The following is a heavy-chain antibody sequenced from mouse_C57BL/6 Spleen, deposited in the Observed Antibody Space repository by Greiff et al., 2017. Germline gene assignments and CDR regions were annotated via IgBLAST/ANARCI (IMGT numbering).Heavy chain of an antibody. V-gene: IGHV14-4*01. D-gene: IGHD2-3*01. CDR1: GFNIKDDY. Sequence: EVQLQQSGAELVRPGASVKLSCTASGFNIKDDYMNWVKQRNEQGLEWIGWIDPENGATEYASKFQGKATITADTSSNTAYLQLSSPTSEDTAVYYCTTGDGYYGGIYYYAMDYWGQGTSVTVSS. CDR3: TTGDGYYGGIYYYAMDY. J-gene: IGHJ4*01. CDR2: IDPENGAT.